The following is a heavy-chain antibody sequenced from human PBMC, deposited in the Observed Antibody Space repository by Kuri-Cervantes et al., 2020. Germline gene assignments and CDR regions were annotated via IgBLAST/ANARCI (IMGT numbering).Heavy chain of an antibody. CDR2: ISSSSSTI. CDR3: ARFTTRLWHGMEV. V-gene: IGHV3-48*01. D-gene: IGHD4/OR15-4a*01. Sequence: LSLTCAASGFTFSSDSMNWVRQAPGKGLEWVSYISSSSSTIYYADSVKGRFTISRDNAKNSLYLQMNGLRAEDTAVYYCARFTTRLWHGMEVWGQGTTVTVSS. CDR1: GFTFSSDS. J-gene: IGHJ6*02.